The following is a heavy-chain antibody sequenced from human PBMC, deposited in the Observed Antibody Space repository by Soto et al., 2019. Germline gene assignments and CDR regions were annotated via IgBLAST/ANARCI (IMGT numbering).Heavy chain of an antibody. CDR2: INPSGGST. V-gene: IGHV1-46*01. CDR1: GYTFTSYY. D-gene: IGHD4-17*01. J-gene: IGHJ3*02. Sequence: QVQLVQSGAEVKKPGASVKVSCKASGYTFTSYYMHWVRQAPGQGLERMGIINPSGGSTSYAQKFQGRVTMTRDTSTSTVYMELSSLRSEDTAVYYCARVDGGEEDAFDIWGQGTMVTVSS. CDR3: ARVDGGEEDAFDI.